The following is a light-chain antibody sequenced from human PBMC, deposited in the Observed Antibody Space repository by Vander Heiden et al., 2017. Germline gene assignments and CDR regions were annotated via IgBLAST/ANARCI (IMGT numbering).Light chain of an antibody. J-gene: IGLJ3*02. CDR3: QSYDISLSGWV. Sequence: QSVLTQPPSVSGAPVQRVTISCTGSSSNIGAGYDVHWFQQLPGTAPKLLIYGNNNRPSGVPDRFSGSKSGTSASLAITGLQAEDGADYYCQSYDISLSGWVFGGGTKVTVL. CDR1: SSNIGAGYD. CDR2: GNN. V-gene: IGLV1-40*01.